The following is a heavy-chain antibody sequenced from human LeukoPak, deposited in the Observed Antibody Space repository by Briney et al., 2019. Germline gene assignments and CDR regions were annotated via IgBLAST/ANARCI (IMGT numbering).Heavy chain of an antibody. D-gene: IGHD6-19*01. V-gene: IGHV1-2*06. CDR3: ARTGIAVAGTVY. CDR1: GYTFTGYY. J-gene: IGHJ4*02. CDR2: INPNSGGT. Sequence: GASVKASCKASGYTFTGYYMHWMRQAPGQGLEWMGRINPNSGGTNYAQKFQGRVTMTRDTSISTAYMELSRLRSDDTAVYYCARTGIAVAGTVYWGQGTLVTVSS.